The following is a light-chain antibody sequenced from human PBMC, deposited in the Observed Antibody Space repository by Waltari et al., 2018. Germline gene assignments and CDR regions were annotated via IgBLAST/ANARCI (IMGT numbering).Light chain of an antibody. CDR2: GAS. CDR3: QHYVRLPAT. J-gene: IGKJ1*01. V-gene: IGKV3-20*01. CDR1: QSVGGT. Sequence: EIVLTQSPGTLSLSPGARATLSCWASQSVGGTLAWYQQKPGQAPRLLIYGASSRATGIPNRFSGSGSGTEFSLTISRLEPEDFAVYYCQHYVRLPATFGQGTKVEIK.